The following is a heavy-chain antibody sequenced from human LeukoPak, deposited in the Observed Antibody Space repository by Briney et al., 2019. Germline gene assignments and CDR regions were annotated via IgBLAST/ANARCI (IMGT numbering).Heavy chain of an antibody. V-gene: IGHV3-48*03. CDR1: GFTFSSYE. J-gene: IGHJ4*02. CDR3: ARALGLVSGSYYGRDSRFDY. D-gene: IGHD1-26*01. Sequence: PGGSLRLSCAASGFTFSSYEMNWVRQAPGKGLEWVSYISSSGSTIYYADSVKGRFTISRDNAKNSLYLQMNSLRAEDTAVYYCARALGLVSGSYYGRDSRFDYWGQGTLVTVSS. CDR2: ISSSGSTI.